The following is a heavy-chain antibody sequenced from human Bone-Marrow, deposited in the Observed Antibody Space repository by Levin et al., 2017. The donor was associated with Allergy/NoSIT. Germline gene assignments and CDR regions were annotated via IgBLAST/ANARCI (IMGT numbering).Heavy chain of an antibody. CDR3: ARLFYSGTVQFDY. CDR2: IYGGDSKS. CDR1: GYSFSNYW. D-gene: IGHD2-21*01. Sequence: GESLKISCKGSGYSFSNYWIGWVRQMPGKGLEWMGIIYGGDSKSRYSPSFRGQVTISADKSISTAYLEWSSVNASDTAMYYCARLFYSGTVQFDYWGQGTLVTVSS. J-gene: IGHJ4*02. V-gene: IGHV5-51*01.